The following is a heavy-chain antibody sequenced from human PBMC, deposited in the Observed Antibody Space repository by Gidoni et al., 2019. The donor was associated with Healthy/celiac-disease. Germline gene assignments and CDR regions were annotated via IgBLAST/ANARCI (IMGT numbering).Heavy chain of an antibody. CDR3: AREGGVITTTIIVIREDYYYYYGMDV. CDR2: ISSSSSTI. D-gene: IGHD3-22*01. V-gene: IGHV3-48*02. CDR1: GFTFSSYS. Sequence: EVQLVESGGGLVQPGGSLRLSCAASGFTFSSYSMNWVRKAPGKGLGWVSYISSSSSTIYYADSVKGRFTISRDNAKNSLYLQMNSLRDEDTAVYYCAREGGVITTTIIVIREDYYYYYGMDVWGQGTTVTVSS. J-gene: IGHJ6*02.